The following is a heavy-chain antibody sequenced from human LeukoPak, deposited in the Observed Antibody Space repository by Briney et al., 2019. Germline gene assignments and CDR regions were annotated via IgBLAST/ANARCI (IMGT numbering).Heavy chain of an antibody. V-gene: IGHV1-2*02. CDR1: GYTFTCYY. Sequence: ASVKVSCKASGYTFTCYYMHWVRQAPGQGLEWMGWINPNSGGTTYAQKFQGTVTMTRDTSINTAYMELSRPRSDDTAVYYCARDYFDPWGQGTLVTVSS. J-gene: IGHJ5*02. CDR3: ARDYFDP. CDR2: INPNSGGT.